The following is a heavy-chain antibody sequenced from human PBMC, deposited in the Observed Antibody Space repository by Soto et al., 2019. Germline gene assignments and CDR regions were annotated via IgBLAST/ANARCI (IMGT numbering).Heavy chain of an antibody. CDR2: ISGYNGDT. D-gene: IGHD2-8*01. CDR1: DYTFTRYG. V-gene: IGHV1-18*01. Sequence: QGQLVQSRAELKKPGASVKVSCKASDYTFTRYGISWVRQAPGQGIEWMGWISGYNGDTNYAQKFQGRVTMTIDTSTTTAYMELRSLTSDDTAVYYCAKNGQPPYYYYGMDVWGQGTTVTVSS. J-gene: IGHJ6*02. CDR3: AKNGQPPYYYYGMDV.